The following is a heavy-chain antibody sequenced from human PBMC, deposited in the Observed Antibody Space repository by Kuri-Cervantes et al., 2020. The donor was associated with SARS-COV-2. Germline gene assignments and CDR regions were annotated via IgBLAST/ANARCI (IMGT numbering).Heavy chain of an antibody. CDR1: GFTFSSYA. J-gene: IGHJ4*02. CDR2: ISYDGSNK. V-gene: IGHV3-30*04. D-gene: IGHD3-22*01. CDR3: ARDQDYYDSNDYFDY. Sequence: GQSLKISCAASGFTFSSYAMHWVRQAPGKGLEWVAVISYDGSNKYYADSVKGRFTISRDNSKNTLYLQMNSLRAEDTPVYYCARDQDYYDSNDYFDYWGQGTLVTVSS.